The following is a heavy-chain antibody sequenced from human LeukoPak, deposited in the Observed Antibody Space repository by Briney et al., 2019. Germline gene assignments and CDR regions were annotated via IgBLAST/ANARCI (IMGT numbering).Heavy chain of an antibody. Sequence: GGSLRLSCAASGFTFSRYWMSWVRQAPGKGLEWVSVIYSGGSTYYADSVKGRFTISRDNSKNTLYLQMNSLRAEDTAVYYCARDGDYYDSSGYFGYWGQGTLVTVSS. CDR3: ARDGDYYDSSGYFGY. CDR2: IYSGGST. CDR1: GFTFSRYW. V-gene: IGHV3-66*02. J-gene: IGHJ4*02. D-gene: IGHD3-22*01.